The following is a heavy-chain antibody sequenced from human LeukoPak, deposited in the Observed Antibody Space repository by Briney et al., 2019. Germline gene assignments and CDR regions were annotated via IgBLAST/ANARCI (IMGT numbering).Heavy chain of an antibody. CDR3: ARPLVGDSRAFDY. J-gene: IGHJ4*02. CDR2: IYYSGST. D-gene: IGHD1-26*01. Sequence: SEPLSLTCTVSGGSISSSSYYWGWIRQPPGKGLEWIGSIYYSGSTYYNPSLKSRVTISVDTSKNQFSLKLSSVTATDTAVYYCARPLVGDSRAFDYWGQGTLVIVSS. V-gene: IGHV4-39*01. CDR1: GGSISSSSYY.